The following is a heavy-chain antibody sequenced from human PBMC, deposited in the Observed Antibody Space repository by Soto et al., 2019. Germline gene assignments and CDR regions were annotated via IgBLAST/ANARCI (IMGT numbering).Heavy chain of an antibody. CDR2: IIPILGIA. Sequence: QVQLVQSGAEVKKPGSSVKVSCKASGGTFSSYTISWVRQAPGQGLEWMGRIIPILGIANYAQKFQGRVTITADKSTSTAYMELSSLRSEDTAVYYCASDPYGSGSYYIPFDYWGQGTLVTVSS. J-gene: IGHJ4*02. CDR3: ASDPYGSGSYYIPFDY. V-gene: IGHV1-69*02. CDR1: GGTFSSYT. D-gene: IGHD3-10*01.